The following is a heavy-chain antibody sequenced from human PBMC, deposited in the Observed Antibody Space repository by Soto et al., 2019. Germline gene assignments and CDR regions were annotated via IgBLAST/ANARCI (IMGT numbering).Heavy chain of an antibody. D-gene: IGHD6-6*01. J-gene: IGHJ4*02. CDR3: AREEYPARPKRKGPFDY. Sequence: QTLSLTCVISGDSVSSNSAAWNWIRQSPSRGLEWLGRTYYRSKWYNDYAVSVKSRITINPDTSKNQFSLQLNSVTPEDTAVYYCAREEYPARPKRKGPFDYWGQGTLVTVSS. CDR2: TYYRSKWYN. V-gene: IGHV6-1*01. CDR1: GDSVSSNSAA.